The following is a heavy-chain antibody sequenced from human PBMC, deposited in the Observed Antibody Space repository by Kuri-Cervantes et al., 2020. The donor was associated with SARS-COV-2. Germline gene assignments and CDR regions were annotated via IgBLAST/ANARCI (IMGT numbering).Heavy chain of an antibody. CDR3: VRDGDHWNFDY. CDR2: IWYDGSNK. Sequence: GESLKISCAASGFTFSSYGMHWVRQAPGKGLEWVAVIWYDGSNKYYADSVKGRFTLSRDNAKNMLFLQMSSLRAEDTAVYYCVRDGDHWNFDYWGQGTLVTVSS. CDR1: GFTFSSYG. J-gene: IGHJ4*02. D-gene: IGHD1-1*01. V-gene: IGHV3-33*01.